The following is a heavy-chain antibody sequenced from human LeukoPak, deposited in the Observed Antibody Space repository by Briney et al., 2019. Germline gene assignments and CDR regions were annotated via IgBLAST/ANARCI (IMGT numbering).Heavy chain of an antibody. CDR2: INQDGSEK. CDR1: GFTLITYW. Sequence: GGSLRLSCAASGFTLITYWMTWVRQAPGEGLEWVANINQDGSEKYYVGSVKGRFTISRDNAKKSLYLQMNSLRTEDTAVYYCVRALYDGSGYYSHFDYWGQGTLVTVSS. CDR3: VRALYDGSGYYSHFDY. D-gene: IGHD3-22*01. J-gene: IGHJ4*02. V-gene: IGHV3-7*01.